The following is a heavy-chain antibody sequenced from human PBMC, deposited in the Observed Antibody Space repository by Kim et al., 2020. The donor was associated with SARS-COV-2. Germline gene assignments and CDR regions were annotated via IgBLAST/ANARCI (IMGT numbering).Heavy chain of an antibody. D-gene: IGHD2-2*01. CDR1: GYSFTNYW. J-gene: IGHJ5*01. Sequence: GESLKISCKGDGYSFTNYWIAWVRQLPGKGLEWMGIIHPHASDTRYSPSFQGQVTISADKSINTAYLRWSSLAASDTSRYYCARRGVLGDCSTESCSGTYSDSWGQRTLGTVS. CDR2: IHPHASDT. V-gene: IGHV5-51*01. CDR3: ARRGVLGDCSTESCSGTYSDS.